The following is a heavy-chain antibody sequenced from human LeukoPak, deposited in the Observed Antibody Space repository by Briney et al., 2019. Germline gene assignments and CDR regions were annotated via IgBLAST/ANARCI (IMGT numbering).Heavy chain of an antibody. J-gene: IGHJ4*02. Sequence: SVKVSCKASGGTFSSYTISWVRQAPGQGLEWMGRIIPILGIANYAQRFQGRVTITADKSTSTAYMELSSLRPEDTAVYYCASDCSSTSCYGYWGQGTLVTVSS. CDR2: IIPILGIA. D-gene: IGHD2-2*01. CDR3: ASDCSSTSCYGY. CDR1: GGTFSSYT. V-gene: IGHV1-69*02.